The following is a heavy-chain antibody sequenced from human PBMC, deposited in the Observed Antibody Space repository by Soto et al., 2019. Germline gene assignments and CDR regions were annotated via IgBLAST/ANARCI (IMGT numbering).Heavy chain of an antibody. CDR2: INHSGST. D-gene: IGHD5-12*01. CDR3: ARGEVEMATIRFNYFDY. Sequence: QVQLQQWGAGLLKPSETLSLTCAVYGGSFSGYYWSWIRQPPGKGLEWIGEINHSGSTNYNPSLKSRVTISVDTSKNHFSLKLSSVTAADTAVYYCARGEVEMATIRFNYFDYWGQGTLVTVSS. J-gene: IGHJ4*02. V-gene: IGHV4-34*01. CDR1: GGSFSGYY.